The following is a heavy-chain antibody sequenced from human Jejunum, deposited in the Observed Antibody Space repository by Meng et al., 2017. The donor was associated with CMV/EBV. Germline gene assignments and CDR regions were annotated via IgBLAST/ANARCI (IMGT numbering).Heavy chain of an antibody. D-gene: IGHD3-16*01. CDR3: AWGPNMFYFDS. CDR1: GVAVSSRDSY. J-gene: IGHJ4*02. Sequence: GCGVAVSSRDSYWGWIRRPPGKEMEWMGYIAYSGSTNYNPSLKSRVTMSLDTSKTQVSLRLNSVTAADTAVYYCAWGPNMFYFDSWAQGTLVTVSS. V-gene: IGHV4-61*08. CDR2: IAYSGST.